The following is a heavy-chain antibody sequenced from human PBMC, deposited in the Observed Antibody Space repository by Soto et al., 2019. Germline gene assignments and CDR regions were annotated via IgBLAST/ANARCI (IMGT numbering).Heavy chain of an antibody. Sequence: PSETLSLTCSVSGYSVSSSDYYWAWIRQPPGKGLEWIGYIYYSGSTNYNPSLKSRVTISVDTSKNQFSLKLSSVTAADTVVYYCARATGTVTFDYWGQGTLVTVSS. CDR1: GYSVSSSDYY. CDR2: IYYSGST. CDR3: ARATGTVTFDY. V-gene: IGHV4-61*08. J-gene: IGHJ4*02. D-gene: IGHD4-17*01.